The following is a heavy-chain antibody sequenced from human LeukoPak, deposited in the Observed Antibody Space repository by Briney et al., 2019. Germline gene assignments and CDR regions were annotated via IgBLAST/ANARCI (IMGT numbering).Heavy chain of an antibody. J-gene: IGHJ5*02. CDR2: INTNTGNP. Sequence: ASVKVSCKASGYTFTSYAMNWVRQAPGQGLEWMGWINTNTGNPTYAQGFTGRFVFSLDTSVSTAYLQISSLKAEDTAVYYCARDALGVYYYGSGSYYQYNWFDPWGQGTLVTVSS. CDR3: ARDALGVYYYGSGSYYQYNWFDP. CDR1: GYTFTSYA. V-gene: IGHV7-4-1*02. D-gene: IGHD3-10*01.